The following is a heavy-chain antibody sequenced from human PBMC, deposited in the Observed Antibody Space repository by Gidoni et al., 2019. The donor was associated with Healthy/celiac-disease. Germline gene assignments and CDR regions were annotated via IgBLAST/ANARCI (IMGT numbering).Heavy chain of an antibody. Sequence: EVQLVQSGAEGKKPGEAMKISCKGYGYSFTSYWIGWVRQMPGKGLEWMGIIYPGDSDTSYSPSFQGQVTISADKSISTAYLQWSSLKASDTAMYYCARRATTNWYFDLWGRGTLVTVSS. J-gene: IGHJ2*01. CDR2: IYPGDSDT. V-gene: IGHV5-51*01. D-gene: IGHD1-26*01. CDR3: ARRATTNWYFDL. CDR1: GYSFTSYW.